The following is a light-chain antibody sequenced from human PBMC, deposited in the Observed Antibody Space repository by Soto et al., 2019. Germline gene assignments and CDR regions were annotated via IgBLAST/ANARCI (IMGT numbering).Light chain of an antibody. CDR2: GAS. J-gene: IGKJ1*01. V-gene: IGKV3-15*01. Sequence: EIVMTQSPATLSVSPGERATLSCRASQSLSSNLAWYQQKPGQAPRLLIYGASTRATGIPARFSGSGSGTEFTLTISTLQSEDFAVYYCPQYNNWPRTFDRGTKVEIK. CDR1: QSLSSN. CDR3: PQYNNWPRT.